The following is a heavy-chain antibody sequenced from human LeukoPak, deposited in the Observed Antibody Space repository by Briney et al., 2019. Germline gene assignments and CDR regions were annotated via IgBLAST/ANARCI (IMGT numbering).Heavy chain of an antibody. CDR3: ARVRRPYYYDSSGYYEVFDY. V-gene: IGHV4-4*02. CDR2: IYHSGST. Sequence: PSGTLSLTCAVSGGSISSSNWWSWVRQPPGKGLEWIGEIYHSGSTNYHPSLKSRVTISVDKSKNQFSLKLSSVTAADTAVYYCARVRRPYYYDSSGYYEVFDYWGQGTLVTVSS. J-gene: IGHJ4*02. D-gene: IGHD3-22*01. CDR1: GGSISSSNW.